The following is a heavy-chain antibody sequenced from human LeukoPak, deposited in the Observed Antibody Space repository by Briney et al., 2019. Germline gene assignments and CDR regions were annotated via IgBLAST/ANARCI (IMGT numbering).Heavy chain of an antibody. CDR3: ARQRTQDDAFDI. J-gene: IGHJ3*02. CDR2: IYYSGST. V-gene: IGHV4-39*07. CDR1: GGSISSSSYY. Sequence: SETLSLTCTVSGGSISSSSYYWGWIRQPPGKGLEWIGSIYYSGSTYYNPSLKSRVTISVDTSKNQFSLKLSSVTAADTAVYYCARQRTQDDAFDIWGQGTMVTVSS.